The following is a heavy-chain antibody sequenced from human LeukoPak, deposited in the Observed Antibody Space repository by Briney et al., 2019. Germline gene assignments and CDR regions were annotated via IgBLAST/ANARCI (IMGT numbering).Heavy chain of an antibody. CDR3: ARDCGGDSYLGAFDI. CDR2: VYYSGTT. CDR1: GGSISSGAYY. V-gene: IGHV4-61*08. J-gene: IGHJ3*02. Sequence: PSETLSLTCTVSGGSISSGAYYWTWIRQPPGKGLEWIGNVYYSGTTYYNPSLKSRLTISVDTSKNQFSLKLNSVTAADTAVYFCARDCGGDSYLGAFDIWGQGTVATVSS. D-gene: IGHD2-21*02.